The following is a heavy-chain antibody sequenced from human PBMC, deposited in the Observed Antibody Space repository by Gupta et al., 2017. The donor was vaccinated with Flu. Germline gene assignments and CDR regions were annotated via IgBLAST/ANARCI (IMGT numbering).Heavy chain of an antibody. CDR3: ARDEYCSSTSCLANGFDP. J-gene: IGHJ5*02. CDR1: GGTFSSYA. D-gene: IGHD2-2*01. Sequence: QVQLVQSGAEVKKPGSSVKVSCKASGGTFSSYAISWVRQAPGQGLEWMGGIIPNFGTGNYAQKFQCRVTITADKSTGTAYMELSSLRSEDTAVYYCARDEYCSSTSCLANGFDPWGQGTLVTVAS. V-gene: IGHV1-69*06. CDR2: IIPNFGTG.